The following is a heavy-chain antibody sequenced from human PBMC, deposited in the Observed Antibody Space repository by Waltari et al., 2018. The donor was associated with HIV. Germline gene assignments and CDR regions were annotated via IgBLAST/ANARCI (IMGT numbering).Heavy chain of an antibody. V-gene: IGHV4-38-2*02. CDR3: ARDHSGWGY. D-gene: IGHD6-19*01. Sequence: QVQLQESGPGLVKPSETLSLTCAVSGYSISSGYYWGWIRQPPGKGREWIGSIYPSGRTYYNPSLKSRVTISVDTSKNQFSLKLSSVTAADTAVYYCARDHSGWGYWGQGTLVTVSS. CDR2: IYPSGRT. J-gene: IGHJ4*02. CDR1: GYSISSGYY.